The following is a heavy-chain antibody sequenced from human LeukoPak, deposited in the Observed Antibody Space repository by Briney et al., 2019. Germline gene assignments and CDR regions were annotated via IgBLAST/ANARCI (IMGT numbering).Heavy chain of an antibody. J-gene: IGHJ3*02. CDR1: GFTFSSYW. CDR3: ARGVVVAPRSVFDI. V-gene: IGHV3-7*01. D-gene: IGHD2-2*01. Sequence: GSLRLSCAASGFTFSSYWITWVRQAPGKGLEWVANINQDGSEKCYMDSVKGRFTISRDNAKNSLSLQMNSLRVEDTAVYYCARGVVVAPRSVFDIWGQGTMVTVFS. CDR2: INQDGSEK.